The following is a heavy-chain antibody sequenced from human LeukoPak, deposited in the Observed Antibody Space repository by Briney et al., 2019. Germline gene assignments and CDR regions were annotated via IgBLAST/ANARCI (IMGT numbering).Heavy chain of an antibody. CDR1: GGSFSDYY. Sequence: TPSETLSLTCAVYGGSFSDYYWSWIRQPPGKGLEWIGEINHSGSTNYNPSLKSRVTISVDTSKNQFSLKLSSVTAADTAVYYCARGSYGSGSYTFDYWGQGTLVTVSS. CDR3: ARGSYGSGSYTFDY. V-gene: IGHV4-34*01. J-gene: IGHJ4*02. CDR2: INHSGST. D-gene: IGHD3-10*01.